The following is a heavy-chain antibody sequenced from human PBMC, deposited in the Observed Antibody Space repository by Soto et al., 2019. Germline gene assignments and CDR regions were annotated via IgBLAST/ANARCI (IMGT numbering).Heavy chain of an antibody. CDR3: AKVDGITFGGVID. Sequence: GGSLSLSCAASGFTFDDYAMHWVRQAPGKGLEWVSGISWNSGSIGYADSVKGRFTISRDNAKNSLYLQMNSLRAEDTALYYCAKVDGITFGGVIDWGQGTLVTVSS. CDR1: GFTFDDYA. D-gene: IGHD3-16*02. J-gene: IGHJ4*02. CDR2: ISWNSGSI. V-gene: IGHV3-9*01.